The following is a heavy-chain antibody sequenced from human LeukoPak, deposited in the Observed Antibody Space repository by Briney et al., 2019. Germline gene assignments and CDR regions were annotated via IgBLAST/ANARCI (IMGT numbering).Heavy chain of an antibody. CDR3: AKVEGIYIFDY. J-gene: IGHJ4*02. D-gene: IGHD6-13*01. Sequence: GGSQRLSCAASGFTFSSYAMSWVRQAPGKGLEWVSSISGSAGSTYYADSVRGRFTISRDNSKNTLYLQMNSLRAEDTAVYYCAKVEGIYIFDYWGQGTLVTVSS. CDR1: GFTFSSYA. CDR2: ISGSAGST. V-gene: IGHV3-23*01.